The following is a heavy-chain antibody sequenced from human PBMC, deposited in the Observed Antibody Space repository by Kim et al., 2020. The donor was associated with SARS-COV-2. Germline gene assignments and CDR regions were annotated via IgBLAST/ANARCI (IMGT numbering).Heavy chain of an antibody. D-gene: IGHD1-1*01. V-gene: IGHV2-26*01. CDR2: IFSNDEK. Sequence: SGPTLVKPTETLTLTCTVSGFSLSTARMGVSWIRQPPGKALEWLAHIFSNDEKSYSTSLKSRLTISKDTSKSQVVLTMTNMDPVDTATYYCARSQDWNLHYYYYGMDVWGQGTTVTVSS. CDR3: ARSQDWNLHYYYYGMDV. J-gene: IGHJ6*02. CDR1: GFSLSTARMG.